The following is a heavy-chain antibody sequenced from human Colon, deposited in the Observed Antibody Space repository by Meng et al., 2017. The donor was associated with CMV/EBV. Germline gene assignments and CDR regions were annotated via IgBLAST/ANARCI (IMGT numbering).Heavy chain of an antibody. J-gene: IGHJ4*02. Sequence: GGSLRLSCVASGLTFSNYWMHWVRQAPGKGLVWVSLINGDGTRTPYADSVKGRFTISRDNAKNTLYVQMSSLRVEDTAVYYCATGDSYYYNYWGRGTLVTVSS. CDR2: INGDGTRT. V-gene: IGHV3-74*01. CDR1: GLTFSNYW. CDR3: ATGDSYYYNY. D-gene: IGHD3-10*01.